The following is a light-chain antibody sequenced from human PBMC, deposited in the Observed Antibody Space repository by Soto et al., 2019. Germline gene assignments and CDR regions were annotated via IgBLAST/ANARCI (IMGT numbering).Light chain of an antibody. CDR2: DNN. J-gene: IGLJ1*01. CDR1: SSNIGNNY. CDR3: GTWDTSLNVFYV. V-gene: IGLV1-51*01. Sequence: QSVLTQPPSVSAAPGQNVTISCSGSSSNIGNNYVSWYQFLPGTAPKVLIYDNNKRPLGIPDRFSGFKSGTSATLGITGLQAGDEAAYYCGTWDTSLNVFYVFGTGTKVTVL.